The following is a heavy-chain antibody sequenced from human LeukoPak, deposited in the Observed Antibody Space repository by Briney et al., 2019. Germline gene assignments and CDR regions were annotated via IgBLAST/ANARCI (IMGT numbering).Heavy chain of an antibody. CDR3: ARPPPTSSGWYFDY. J-gene: IGHJ4*02. D-gene: IGHD6-19*01. Sequence: GRSLRLSCAASGFTFSSYAMHWVRQAPGKGLEWVALISYDGSNKYYADSVKGRFTISRDNSKNTLYLQMNSLRAEDTAVYYCARPPPTSSGWYFDYWGQGTLVTVSS. CDR1: GFTFSSYA. CDR2: ISYDGSNK. V-gene: IGHV3-30*04.